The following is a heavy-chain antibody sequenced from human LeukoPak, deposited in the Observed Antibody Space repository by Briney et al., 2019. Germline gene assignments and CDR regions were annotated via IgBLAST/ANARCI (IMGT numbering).Heavy chain of an antibody. CDR1: GGSISSGGYY. J-gene: IGHJ3*02. V-gene: IGHV4-30-2*01. CDR2: IYHSEST. CDR3: ARDGSIVGATGDAFDI. D-gene: IGHD1-26*01. Sequence: SETLSLTCTVSGGSISSGGYYWSWIRQPPGKGLEWIGYIYHSESTYYNPSLKSRVTISVDRSKNQFSLKLSSVTAADTAVYYCARDGSIVGATGDAFDIWGQGTMVTVSS.